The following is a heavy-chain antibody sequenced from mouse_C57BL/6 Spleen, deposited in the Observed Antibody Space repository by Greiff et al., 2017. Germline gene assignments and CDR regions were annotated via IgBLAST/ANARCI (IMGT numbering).Heavy chain of an antibody. Sequence: QVQLKQSGPELVKPGASVKLSCKASGYTFTSYDINWVKQRPGQGLEWIGWIYPRDGSTKYNEKFKGKAPLTVDPSSSTAYMELHSLTSEDSAVYFCARPGSSYNYAMDFWGQGTSVTVSS. CDR3: ARPGSSYNYAMDF. J-gene: IGHJ4*01. CDR1: GYTFTSYD. V-gene: IGHV1-85*01. CDR2: IYPRDGST. D-gene: IGHD1-1*01.